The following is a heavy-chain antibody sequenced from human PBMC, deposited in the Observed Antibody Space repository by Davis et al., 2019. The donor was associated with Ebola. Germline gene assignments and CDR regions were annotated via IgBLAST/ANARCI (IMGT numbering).Heavy chain of an antibody. Sequence: MPSETLSLTCTVSGGSISSYYWRWIRQPPGTGLEWVGYIYYSGSTNYNPSLKSRVTISVDTSKNQFSLKLSSVTAADTAVYCCARVGRLWGSSRGMDVWGQGTTVTVSS. D-gene: IGHD6-6*01. CDR1: GGSISSYY. V-gene: IGHV4-59*01. CDR3: ARVGRLWGSSRGMDV. J-gene: IGHJ6*02. CDR2: IYYSGST.